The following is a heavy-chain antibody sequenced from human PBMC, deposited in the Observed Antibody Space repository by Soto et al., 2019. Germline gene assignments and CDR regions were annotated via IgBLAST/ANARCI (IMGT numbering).Heavy chain of an antibody. CDR1: GYSFTSYW. Sequence: GESLKISCKGSGYSFTSYWISWVRQMPGKGLEWMGIIYPGDSDTRYSPSFQGQVTISADKSISTAYLQWSSLKASDTAMYYCARHQGFGELSYYFDYWGQGTLVTVSS. D-gene: IGHD3-10*01. CDR3: ARHQGFGELSYYFDY. V-gene: IGHV5-51*01. J-gene: IGHJ4*02. CDR2: IYPGDSDT.